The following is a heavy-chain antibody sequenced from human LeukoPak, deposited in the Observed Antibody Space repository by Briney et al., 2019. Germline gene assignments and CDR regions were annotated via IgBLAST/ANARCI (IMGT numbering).Heavy chain of an antibody. CDR1: GFTFSSYW. V-gene: IGHV3-7*01. Sequence: GGSLRLSCAASGFTFSSYWMSWVRLAPGKGLEWVATIKEDGSEKYYVGSVKGRFTISRDNAKKSLDLEMNSLRAEDAAVYYCVTFWGSKESDWLRDGMDVWGQGTTVTVSS. D-gene: IGHD2-21*02. J-gene: IGHJ6*02. CDR2: IKEDGSEK. CDR3: VTFWGSKESDWLRDGMDV.